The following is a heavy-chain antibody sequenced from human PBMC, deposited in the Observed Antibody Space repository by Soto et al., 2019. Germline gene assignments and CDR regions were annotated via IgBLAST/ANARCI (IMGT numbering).Heavy chain of an antibody. CDR3: ARHVSSSWYETRVYYYYYGMDV. J-gene: IGHJ6*02. CDR1: GYSFTSFC. V-gene: IGHV5-51*01. D-gene: IGHD6-13*01. CDR2: IYPGDSDT. Sequence: WESLSITCNGSGYSFTSFCIGWVRKRHAKGQEWMWFIYPGDSDTRYSPSFQGQVTISADKSISTAYLQWSSLKASDTAMYYCARHVSSSWYETRVYYYYYGMDVWGQGTTVTVSS.